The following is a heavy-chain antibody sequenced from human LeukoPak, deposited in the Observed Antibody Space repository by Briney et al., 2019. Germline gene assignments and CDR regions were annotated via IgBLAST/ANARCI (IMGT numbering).Heavy chain of an antibody. CDR1: GYTFTSYD. CDR2: MNPNSGNT. Sequence: ASVKVSCKASGYTFTSYDINWVRQATGQGLEWMGWMNPNSGNTGYAQKFQGRVTITRNTSISTAYMELSSLRAEDTAVYYCARYVDTAMVHDYWGQGTLVTVSS. J-gene: IGHJ4*02. CDR3: ARYVDTAMVHDY. D-gene: IGHD5-18*01. V-gene: IGHV1-8*03.